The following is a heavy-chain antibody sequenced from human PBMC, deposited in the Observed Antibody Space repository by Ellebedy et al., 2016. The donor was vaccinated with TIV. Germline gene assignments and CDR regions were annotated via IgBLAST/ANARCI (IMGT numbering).Heavy chain of an antibody. D-gene: IGHD3-22*01. V-gene: IGHV3-7*03. CDR2: IKEDGTHK. J-gene: IGHJ4*02. CDR3: AREKIGGRADLDF. CDR1: GFQFSTYW. Sequence: GESLKISXAASGFQFSTYWMSWVRQAPGKGLEWMGNIKEDGTHKNYVDSVRGRFTFSRDNAENSLYLQMDGLRAEDTAIYYCAREKIGGRADLDFWGRGTQVTVSS.